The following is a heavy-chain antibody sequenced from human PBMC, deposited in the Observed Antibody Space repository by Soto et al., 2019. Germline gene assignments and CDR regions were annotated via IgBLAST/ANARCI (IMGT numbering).Heavy chain of an antibody. D-gene: IGHD3-9*01. CDR3: ATQGDNFNYDIPPFDP. Sequence: QVQLVQSGAEGKKPGSSVRVSCKASGDTFTSYSINWLRQAPGHGPDWMGGIIPLFGSTKFAQKFQGRVNITADVSTSTAYMELSGLTSDDTAIYYCATQGDNFNYDIPPFDPWGQGTLVTVSS. J-gene: IGHJ5*02. V-gene: IGHV1-69*01. CDR1: GDTFTSYS. CDR2: IIPLFGST.